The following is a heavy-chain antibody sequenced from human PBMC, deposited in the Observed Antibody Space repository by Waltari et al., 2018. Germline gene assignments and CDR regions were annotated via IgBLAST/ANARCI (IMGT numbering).Heavy chain of an antibody. CDR2: ISWDGGST. CDR3: AKAAAGTVKYFQH. D-gene: IGHD6-13*01. CDR1: GFPFVDYT. V-gene: IGHV3-43*01. Sequence: EVQLVESGGVVVQPGGSLRLSCAASGFPFVDYTLHRSRQAPGKGLEWVSLISWDGGSTYYADSVKGRFTISRDNSKNSLYLQMNSLRTEDTALYYCAKAAAGTVKYFQHWGQGTLVTVSS. J-gene: IGHJ1*01.